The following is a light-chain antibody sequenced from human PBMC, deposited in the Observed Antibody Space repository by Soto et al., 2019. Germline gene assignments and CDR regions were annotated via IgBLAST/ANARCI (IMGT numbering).Light chain of an antibody. CDR1: QGIRHD. CDR3: LQDYTYPRT. V-gene: IGKV1-6*01. Sequence: IQMTQSPSSLSVSVGYRVTITCRASQGIRHDLGWYQQKPGKAPELLIYAASILQSGVPSRFSGSGSGTDFTLTITSLQPEDFAIYYCLQDYTYPRTFGGGTKVDIK. CDR2: AAS. J-gene: IGKJ4*01.